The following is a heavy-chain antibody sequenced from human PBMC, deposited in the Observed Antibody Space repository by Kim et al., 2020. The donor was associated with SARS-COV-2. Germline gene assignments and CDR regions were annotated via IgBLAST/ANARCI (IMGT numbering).Heavy chain of an antibody. CDR3: ARVVGYCCGGSCRSYGMVV. D-gene: IGHD2-15*01. V-gene: IGHV4-61*02. CDR1: GGSISSGSYY. Sequence: SETLSLTCTVSGGSISSGSYYWSWIRQPAGKGLEWIGRIYTSGSTNYNPSLKSRGTISVDTSKNQFSLKLSSVTAADTAVYYCARVVGYCCGGSCRSYGMVVCGQGTTVTVSS. J-gene: IGHJ6*02. CDR2: IYTSGST.